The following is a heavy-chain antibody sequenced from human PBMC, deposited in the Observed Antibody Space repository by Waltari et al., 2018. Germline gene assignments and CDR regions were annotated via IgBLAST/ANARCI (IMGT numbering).Heavy chain of an antibody. CDR2: TYYRSQWRN. CDR3: ARGKFTAFDI. CDR1: GDSLFTTSVA. Sequence: QVQLQQSGPGLVKPSQPLSLTCAVSGDSLFTTSVAWNWIRQSPSRGLEWRGRTYYRSQWRNDYALSVKGRITVNPDTSKNHFSLQLDSVTPDDTAVYYCARGKFTAFDIWGQGTMVTVSS. J-gene: IGHJ3*02. V-gene: IGHV6-1*01.